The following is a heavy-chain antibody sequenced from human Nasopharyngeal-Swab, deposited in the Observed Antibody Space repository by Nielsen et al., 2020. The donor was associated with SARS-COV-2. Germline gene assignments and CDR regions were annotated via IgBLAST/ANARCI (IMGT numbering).Heavy chain of an antibody. Sequence: SETLSLTFAMYGGSFSGYYWSWIRQPPGKGLEWIGEINHSGSTDYNPSHKNRVTISLDPSKNQFSLKLMSVTAADTAVYYCAEKGYTSSWYFYWGQGTLVTVSS. CDR2: INHSGST. J-gene: IGHJ4*02. CDR3: AEKGYTSSWYFY. CDR1: GGSFSGYY. D-gene: IGHD6-13*01. V-gene: IGHV4-34*01.